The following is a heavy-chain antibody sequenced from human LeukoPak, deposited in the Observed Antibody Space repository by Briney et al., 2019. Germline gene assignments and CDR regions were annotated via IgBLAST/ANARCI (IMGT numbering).Heavy chain of an antibody. J-gene: IGHJ4*02. CDR1: GFILSTHG. Sequence: AGGSLRLSCAASGFILSTHGMHWVRQAPGKGLERVAGMWYDGSREDYADSVKGRFTISRDMSKNTLNLQMNSLRVEDTAMFYCARDLSFGSLDFRGQGTLVTVSS. V-gene: IGHV3-33*01. CDR3: ARDLSFGSLDF. CDR2: MWYDGSRE. D-gene: IGHD1-26*01.